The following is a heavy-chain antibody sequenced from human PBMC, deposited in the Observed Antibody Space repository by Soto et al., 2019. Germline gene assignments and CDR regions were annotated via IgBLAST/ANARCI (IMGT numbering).Heavy chain of an antibody. J-gene: IGHJ5*01. Sequence: SETLSLTCTVSCGSINGGNYYWGWIRQPPTKGLEWIGSLYFNGNTYYNPSLKSRVTMSVDTSKNNFSLKLTSVTAADTAVYYCARSYCGGDCYSRLITRFDSWGQGTLVTVSS. CDR2: LYFNGNT. CDR3: ARSYCGGDCYSRLITRFDS. V-gene: IGHV4-39*02. D-gene: IGHD2-21*02. CDR1: CGSINGGNYY.